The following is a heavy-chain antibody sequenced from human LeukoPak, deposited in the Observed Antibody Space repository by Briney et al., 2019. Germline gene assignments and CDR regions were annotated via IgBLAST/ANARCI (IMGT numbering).Heavy chain of an antibody. CDR3: ARDSAGNDY. D-gene: IGHD6-13*01. CDR2: ISGSGGST. J-gene: IGHJ4*02. Sequence: GGSLRLSCAVSGFTFSSYAMSWVRQAPGKGLEWVSAISGSGGSTYYADSVKGRFTISRDNAKNSLYLQMSSLRAEDTAMYYCARDSAGNDYWGQGTLVTVSS. CDR1: GFTFSSYA. V-gene: IGHV3-23*01.